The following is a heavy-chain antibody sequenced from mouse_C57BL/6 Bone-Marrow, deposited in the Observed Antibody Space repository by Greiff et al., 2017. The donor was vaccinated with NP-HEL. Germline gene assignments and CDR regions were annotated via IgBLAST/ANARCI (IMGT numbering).Heavy chain of an antibody. CDR1: GYTFTDYN. J-gene: IGHJ3*01. V-gene: IGHV1-18*01. CDR2: INPNNGGT. D-gene: IGHD3-3*01. CDR3: ARGAGPAWFAY. Sequence: VQLQQSGPELVKPGASVKIPCKASGYTFTDYNMDWVKQSHGKSLEWIGDINPNNGGTIYNQKFKGKATLTVDKSSSTAYMELRSLTSEDTAVYDCARGAGPAWFAYWGQGTLVTVSA.